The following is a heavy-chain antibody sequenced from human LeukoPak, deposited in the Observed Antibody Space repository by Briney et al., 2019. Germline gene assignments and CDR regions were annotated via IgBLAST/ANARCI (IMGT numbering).Heavy chain of an antibody. J-gene: IGHJ4*02. Sequence: GGSLRLSCAASGFTFYNAWMSWDRQAPGKGLEWVGRIKSKSDGGTTEYAAPVKGRFTISRDDSENTLYLQMNSLKTEDTAVYYCTTPTTVVDYWGQGALVTVSS. CDR3: TTPTTVVDY. CDR2: IKSKSDGGTT. V-gene: IGHV3-15*01. CDR1: GFTFYNAW. D-gene: IGHD4-23*01.